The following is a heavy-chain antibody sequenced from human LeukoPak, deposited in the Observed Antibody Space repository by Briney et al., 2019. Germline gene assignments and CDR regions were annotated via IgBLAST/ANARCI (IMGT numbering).Heavy chain of an antibody. CDR1: GYTFTSYG. D-gene: IGHD5-12*01. V-gene: IGHV1-18*01. J-gene: IGHJ6*02. CDR3: AGNSAYEHYYYYRMDV. Sequence: ASVKVSCTASGYTFTSYGINWVRQAPGQGLEWMGWISAYNGDTNYAQKLQGRVTMTTDTSTTTAYMELRRLRSDDTAVYYCAGNSAYEHYYYYRMDVWGQGTTVTVSS. CDR2: ISAYNGDT.